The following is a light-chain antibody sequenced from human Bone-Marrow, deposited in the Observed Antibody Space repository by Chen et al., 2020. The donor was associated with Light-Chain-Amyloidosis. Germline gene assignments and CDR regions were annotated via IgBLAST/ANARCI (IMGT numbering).Light chain of an antibody. J-gene: IGKJ2*01. Sequence: EIVLTQSPGTLSLPPGERATLSCRASHSVSSSYLAWYQQKPGQAPRLLIYGASSRATGIPDRFSGSGSGTDFTLTISRLEPEDFAVYYCQQYGSSPQTFGQGTKLEIK. CDR1: HSVSSSY. CDR3: QQYGSSPQT. V-gene: IGKV3-20*01. CDR2: GAS.